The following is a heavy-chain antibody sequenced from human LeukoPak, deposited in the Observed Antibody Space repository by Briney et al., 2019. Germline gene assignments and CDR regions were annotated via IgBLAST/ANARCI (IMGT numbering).Heavy chain of an antibody. Sequence: GASMKVSCKASGGTFSSYAISWVRQAPGQGLEWMGGIIPIFGTANYAQKFQGRVTITADESTSTAYMELSSLRSEDTAVYYCARVKGSGSGIFYNYYGMDVWGQGTTVTVSS. V-gene: IGHV1-69*13. CDR2: IIPIFGTA. J-gene: IGHJ6*02. CDR1: GGTFSSYA. D-gene: IGHD3-10*01. CDR3: ARVKGSGSGIFYNYYGMDV.